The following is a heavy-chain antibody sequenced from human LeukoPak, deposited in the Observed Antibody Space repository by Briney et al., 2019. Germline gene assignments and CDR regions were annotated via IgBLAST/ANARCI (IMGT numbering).Heavy chain of an antibody. Sequence: GGSLRLSCAASGFTFDDYAMHWVRQAPGKGLEWVSGISWNSGSIGYADSVKGRFTISRDNAKNSLYLQMNSLITEDTAVYLCARGFHSFDIWGQGTMVTVSS. V-gene: IGHV3-9*01. J-gene: IGHJ3*02. CDR3: ARGFHSFDI. CDR1: GFTFDDYA. CDR2: ISWNSGSI.